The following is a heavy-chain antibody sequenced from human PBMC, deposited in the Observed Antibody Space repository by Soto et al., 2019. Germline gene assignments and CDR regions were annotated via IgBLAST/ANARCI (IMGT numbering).Heavy chain of an antibody. D-gene: IGHD3-16*01. Sequence: GGSLRLSCAASGFTFRSYSMNWVRQAPGKGLEWISYISSGSSTVHYADSVKGRFTISRDNAKNSLYLQIDSLTDDDTAVYYCARQTWDDDFSYVDFWGPGTLFTVSS. V-gene: IGHV3-48*02. J-gene: IGHJ4*02. CDR3: ARQTWDDDFSYVDF. CDR1: GFTFRSYS. CDR2: ISSGSSTV.